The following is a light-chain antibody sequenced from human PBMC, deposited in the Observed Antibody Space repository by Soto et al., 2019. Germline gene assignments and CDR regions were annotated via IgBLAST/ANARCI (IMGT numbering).Light chain of an antibody. J-gene: IGKJ1*01. CDR3: MQALQTPWT. CDR2: LGS. CDR1: QSLLHSNGYNY. Sequence: DIMMTQSPLSLPVTPGEPASISCMSSQSLLHSNGYNYLDWYLQKPGQSPQLLIYLGSNRSSGVPDRFSGSGSGTDFTLKISRVEAEDVGVYYCMQALQTPWTFGQGTKVEIK. V-gene: IGKV2-28*01.